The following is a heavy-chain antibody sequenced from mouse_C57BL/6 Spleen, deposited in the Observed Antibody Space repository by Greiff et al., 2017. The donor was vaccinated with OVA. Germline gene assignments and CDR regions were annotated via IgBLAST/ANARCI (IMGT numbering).Heavy chain of an antibody. Sequence: EVQLRQSGPGLVKPSQSLSLTCSVTGYSITSGYYWNWIRQFPGNKLEWMGYISYDGSNNYNPSLKNRISITRDTSKNQFFLKLNSVTTEDTATYYCARVYDYWYFDVWGTGTTVTVSS. V-gene: IGHV3-6*01. CDR1: GYSITSGYY. D-gene: IGHD2-3*01. J-gene: IGHJ1*03. CDR3: ARVYDYWYFDV. CDR2: ISYDGSN.